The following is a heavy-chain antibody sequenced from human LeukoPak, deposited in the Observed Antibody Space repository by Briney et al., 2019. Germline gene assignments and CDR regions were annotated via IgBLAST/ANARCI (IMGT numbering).Heavy chain of an antibody. CDR3: ARDLWLSGAFDI. CDR1: GDSISSGGYS. D-gene: IGHD2-21*01. J-gene: IGHJ3*02. Sequence: SETLSLTCAVSGDSISSGGYSWSWLRQPPGSRLEWIGYIYYSGTTDFNPSLKSRVTMSVDTSKNRFSLNLNSVTAADTAVYYCARDLWLSGAFDIWGQGTMVAVSS. CDR2: IYYSGTT. V-gene: IGHV4-30-4*07.